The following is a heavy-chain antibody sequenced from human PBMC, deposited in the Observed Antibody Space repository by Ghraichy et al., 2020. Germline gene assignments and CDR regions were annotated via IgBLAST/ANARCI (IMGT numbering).Heavy chain of an antibody. CDR3: STESGYF. Sequence: GGSLRLSCAASGFPFSNAWLNWVRQAPGKGLEWVGRIRSRADGGTSDYAAPVKGRFTFSRDDSKSTLYLQMSNLKTDDGGVYYCSTESGYFWGQGTLVTVSS. J-gene: IGHJ4*02. CDR2: IRSRADGGTS. CDR1: GFPFSNAW. V-gene: IGHV3-15*01. D-gene: IGHD2-21*01.